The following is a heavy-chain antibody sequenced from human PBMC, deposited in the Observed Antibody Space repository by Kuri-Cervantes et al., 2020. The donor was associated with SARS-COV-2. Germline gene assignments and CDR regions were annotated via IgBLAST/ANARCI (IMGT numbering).Heavy chain of an antibody. CDR1: GGSISSYY. Sequence: PETLSLTCIVSGGSISSYYWSWIRPPARKGLEWIGYIYYSGCTNYNPSLKSRVTIPVDTSKNQFSLKLRAVTAADTALNYCARGGGDYVAEYYFDYWGQGTLVTCSS. D-gene: IGHD4-17*01. V-gene: IGHV4-59*12. CDR2: IYYSGCT. J-gene: IGHJ4*02. CDR3: ARGGGDYVAEYYFDY.